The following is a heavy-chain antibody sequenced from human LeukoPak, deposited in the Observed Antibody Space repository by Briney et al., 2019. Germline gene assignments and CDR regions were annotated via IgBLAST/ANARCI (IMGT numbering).Heavy chain of an antibody. CDR3: GSCSGGSCHSGWFDP. D-gene: IGHD2-15*01. CDR2: IKQDGSEK. J-gene: IGHJ5*02. V-gene: IGHV3-7*01. CDR1: GFTFSSYW. Sequence: GGSLRLSCAASGFTFSSYWMSWVRQAPGKGLEWVANIKQDGSEKYYVDSVKGRFTISRDNAKNSLYLQMNSLRAEDTAVYYCGSCSGGSCHSGWFDPWGQGTLVTVSS.